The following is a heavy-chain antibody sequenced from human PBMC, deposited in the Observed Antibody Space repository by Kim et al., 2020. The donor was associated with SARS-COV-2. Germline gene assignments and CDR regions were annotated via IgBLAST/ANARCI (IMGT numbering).Heavy chain of an antibody. CDR3: ARDREAKVRGVIRRNWFDP. CDR1: GFTFSSYW. V-gene: IGHV3-74*01. D-gene: IGHD3-10*01. J-gene: IGHJ5*02. CDR2: INSDGSST. Sequence: GGSLRLSCAASGFTFSSYWMHWVRQAPGKGLVWVSRINSDGSSTSYADSVKGRFTISRDNAKNTLYLQMNSLRAEDTAVYYCARDREAKVRGVIRRNWFDPLGQGTLVTVSS.